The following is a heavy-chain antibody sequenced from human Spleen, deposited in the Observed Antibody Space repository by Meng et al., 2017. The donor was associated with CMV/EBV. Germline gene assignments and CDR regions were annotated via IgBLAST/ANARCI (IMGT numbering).Heavy chain of an antibody. CDR2: INPNSGGT. D-gene: IGHD2-2*02. CDR3: ARGGYCSSTSCYKPYYYYGMDV. CDR1: GYSFTSYW. Sequence: GGSLRLSCKGSGYSFTSYWIGWVRQMPGKGLEWMGWINPNSGGTNYAQKFQGRVTMTRDTSISTAYMELSRLRSDDTAVYYCARGGYCSSTSCYKPYYYYGMDVWGQGTTVTVSS. V-gene: IGHV1-2*02. J-gene: IGHJ6*02.